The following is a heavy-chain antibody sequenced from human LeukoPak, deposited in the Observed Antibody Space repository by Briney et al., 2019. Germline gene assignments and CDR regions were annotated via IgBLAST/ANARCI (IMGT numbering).Heavy chain of an antibody. D-gene: IGHD3-22*01. J-gene: IGHJ4*02. CDR1: GGTFSSYA. CDR3: AREGPVEHYDSGGSPYYFDY. V-gene: IGHV1-69*04. Sequence: ASVKVSCKASGGTFSSYAISWVRQAPGQGLEWMGRIIPILGIANYAQKFQGRVTITTDESTTTAYMELSSLRSEDTAVYYCAREGPVEHYDSGGSPYYFDYWGQGTLVTVSS. CDR2: IIPILGIA.